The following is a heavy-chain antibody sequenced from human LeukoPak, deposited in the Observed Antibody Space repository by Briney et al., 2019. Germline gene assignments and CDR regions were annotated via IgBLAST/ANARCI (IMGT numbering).Heavy chain of an antibody. V-gene: IGHV3-21*01. CDR1: GYTFSDFS. CDR3: VRLRRNNDRSGYYYYYNY. Sequence: SGGSLRLSCAASGYTFSDFSVNWLRQAPGKGLEWILYISVRSNYRYCADSVRGRFTISRDDARDSLVLQMNSLRAEDTAVYFCVRLRRNNDRSGYYYYYNYWGQGTLVTVSS. D-gene: IGHD3-22*01. CDR2: ISVRSNYR. J-gene: IGHJ4*02.